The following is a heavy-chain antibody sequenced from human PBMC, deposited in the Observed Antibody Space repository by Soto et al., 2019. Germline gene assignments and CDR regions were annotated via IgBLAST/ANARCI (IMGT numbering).Heavy chain of an antibody. V-gene: IGHV1-2*04. J-gene: IGHJ6*02. CDR2: IDADSGDT. Sequence: QVQLVQSGAEAKKAGASLKVSCKASGYTFSDYYIHWVRQAPGQGLEWMGWIDADSGDTKYAQKLQGWVTMTRDTSINTAYMELSRLRSDDTAVYYCARTPNNGRAGVYGMDVWGQGTTVTVSS. CDR1: GYTFSDYY. CDR3: ARTPNNGRAGVYGMDV. D-gene: IGHD1-26*01.